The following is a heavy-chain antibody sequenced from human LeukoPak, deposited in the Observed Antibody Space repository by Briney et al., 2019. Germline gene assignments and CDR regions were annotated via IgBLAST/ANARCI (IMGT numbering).Heavy chain of an antibody. CDR2: ISSSGTTI. CDR1: GFTFSDYY. V-gene: IGHV3-11*01. CDR3: ARVGYSGFEPLFDH. D-gene: IGHD5-12*01. J-gene: IGHJ4*02. Sequence: GGSLRLSCAASGFTFSDYYMSYIRQAPGKGLEWVSYISSSGTTIYYADPVKGRFTISRDNAKNSLSLQMNSLRAEDTALYYCARVGYSGFEPLFDHWGQGTLVTVSS.